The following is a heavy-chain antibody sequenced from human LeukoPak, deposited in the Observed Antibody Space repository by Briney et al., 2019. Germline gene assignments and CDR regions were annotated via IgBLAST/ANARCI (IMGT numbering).Heavy chain of an antibody. CDR2: ISSSSSYI. V-gene: IGHV3-21*01. CDR3: APEYSSPARAEYFQH. D-gene: IGHD6-13*01. Sequence: GWSLRLSCAASGFTFSSYSMNWVRQAPGKGLEWVSSISSSSSYIYYADSVKGRFTISRDNAKNSLCLQMNSLRAEDTAVYYCAPEYSSPARAEYFQHWGQGTLVTVSS. CDR1: GFTFSSYS. J-gene: IGHJ1*01.